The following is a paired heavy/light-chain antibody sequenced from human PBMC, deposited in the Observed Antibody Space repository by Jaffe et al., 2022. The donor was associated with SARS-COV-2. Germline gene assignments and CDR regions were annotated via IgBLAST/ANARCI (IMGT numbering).Heavy chain of an antibody. J-gene: IGHJ4*02. D-gene: IGHD1-26*01. V-gene: IGHV3-21*01. Sequence: EVQLVESGGGLVKPGGSLRLSCAASGFTFSSYGMNWVRQASGKGPEWVSFISGSSSHIYYADSVKGRFTISRDNARNSLNLQMNSLRVEDTAVYYCARDRGGSYSSNDYWGQGTLVTVSA. CDR3: ARDRGGSYSSNDY. CDR1: GFTFSSYG. CDR2: ISGSSSHI.
Light chain of an antibody. V-gene: IGKV1-39*01. CDR1: QSVSNY. CDR2: AAS. J-gene: IGKJ2*01. CDR3: QQSYILPYT. Sequence: DIQMTQSPSSLSASVGDRVTISCRASQSVSNYLNWYQHKPGKAPKLLIYAASSLQSGVPSRFSGSGSGTDFTLTINSLQPEDFATYWCQQSYILPYTFGQGTDLEIK.